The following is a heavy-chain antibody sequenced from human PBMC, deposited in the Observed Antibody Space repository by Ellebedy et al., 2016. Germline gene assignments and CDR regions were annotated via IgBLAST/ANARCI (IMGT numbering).Heavy chain of an antibody. Sequence: ASVKVSCKASGYTFTSYGISWVRQAPGQGLEWMGWISAYNGNTNYAQKLQGRVTMTTDTSTSTAYMELRSLRSDDTAVYYCARDRDTAMVLVAFDIWGQGTMVTVSS. V-gene: IGHV1-18*01. CDR3: ARDRDTAMVLVAFDI. D-gene: IGHD5-18*01. CDR1: GYTFTSYG. J-gene: IGHJ3*02. CDR2: ISAYNGNT.